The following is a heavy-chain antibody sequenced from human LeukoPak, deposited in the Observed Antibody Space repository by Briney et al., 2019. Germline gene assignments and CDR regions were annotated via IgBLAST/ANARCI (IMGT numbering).Heavy chain of an antibody. J-gene: IGHJ4*02. CDR1: GYTFTSYY. CDR2: INPSGSST. CDR3: VRDTIFGVVMTYYFDY. Sequence: GASVKVSCKASGYTFTSYYMHWVRQAPGQGLEWMGIINPSGSSTSYAQKFQGRVTMTRDTSTSTVYMELSSLRSEDTAVYYCVRDTIFGVVMTYYFDYWGQGTLVTVSS. V-gene: IGHV1-46*01. D-gene: IGHD3-3*01.